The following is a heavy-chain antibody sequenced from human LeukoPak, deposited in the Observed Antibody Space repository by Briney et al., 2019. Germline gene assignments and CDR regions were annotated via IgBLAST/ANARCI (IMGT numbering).Heavy chain of an antibody. CDR1: GFTFSNAW. CDR2: IKSKTDGGTT. CDR3: TTQLLWFGESLGY. Sequence: GGSLRLSCAASGFTFSNAWMSWVRQAPGKGLEWVGRIKSKTDGGTTDYAAPVKGRFTTSRDDSKNTLYLQMNSLKTKDTAVYYCTTQLLWFGESLGYWGQGTLVTVSS. V-gene: IGHV3-15*01. J-gene: IGHJ4*02. D-gene: IGHD3-10*01.